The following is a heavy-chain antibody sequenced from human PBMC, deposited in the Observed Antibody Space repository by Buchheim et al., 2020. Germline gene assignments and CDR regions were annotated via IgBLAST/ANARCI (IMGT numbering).Heavy chain of an antibody. V-gene: IGHV3-21*01. CDR2: ISSSSSYI. D-gene: IGHD2-15*01. J-gene: IGHJ2*01. CDR3: ARDLRGGGSYKRYFDL. CDR1: GFTFSSYS. Sequence: EVQLVESGGGLVKPGGSLRLSCAASGFTFSSYSMNWVRQAPGKGLEWVSSISSSSSYIYYANSVKGRFTISRDNAKNPLYLQMNSLRAEDTAVYYCARDLRGGGSYKRYFDLWGRGTL.